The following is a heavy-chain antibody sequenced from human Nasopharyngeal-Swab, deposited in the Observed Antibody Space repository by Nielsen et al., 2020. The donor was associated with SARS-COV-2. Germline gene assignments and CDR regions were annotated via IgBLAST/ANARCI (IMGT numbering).Heavy chain of an antibody. CDR1: GFTFSSYA. V-gene: IGHV3-23*01. CDR3: AKDYYDSSGYHPDAFDI. Sequence: GESLQISCAASGFTFSSYAMSWVRQAQGKGLEWVSAISGSGGSTYYADSVKGRFTISRDNSKNTLYLQMNSLRAEDTAVYYCAKDYYDSSGYHPDAFDIWGQGTMDTASS. D-gene: IGHD3-22*01. J-gene: IGHJ3*02. CDR2: ISGSGGST.